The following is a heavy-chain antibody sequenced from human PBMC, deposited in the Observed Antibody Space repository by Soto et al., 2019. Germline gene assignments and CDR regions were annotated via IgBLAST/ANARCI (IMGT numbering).Heavy chain of an antibody. J-gene: IGHJ6*02. CDR3: ARDQYSSILSPNYYGMDV. D-gene: IGHD6-13*01. V-gene: IGHV3-30-3*01. CDR2: ISYDGSNK. Sequence: AGSLRLSCAASGFTFSSYAMHWVRQAPGKGLEWVAVISYDGSNKYYADSVKGRFTISRDNSKNTLYLQMNSLRAEDTAVYYCARDQYSSILSPNYYGMDVWGQGTTVTVSS. CDR1: GFTFSSYA.